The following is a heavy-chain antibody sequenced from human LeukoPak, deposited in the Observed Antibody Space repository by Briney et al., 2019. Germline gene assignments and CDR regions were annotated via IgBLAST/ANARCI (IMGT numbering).Heavy chain of an antibody. J-gene: IGHJ4*02. CDR1: GGSFNDYY. Sequence: PSETLSLTCAVYGGSFNDYYWSWIRQPPGKGLEWIREINHSGSTNYNPSLKSRVTISIDTSKNQFSLKLGSVTAADTAVYYCARQSDPYDYVWGSYRHPSFGYWGQGTLVTVSS. CDR2: INHSGST. V-gene: IGHV4-34*01. D-gene: IGHD3-16*02. CDR3: ARQSDPYDYVWGSYRHPSFGY.